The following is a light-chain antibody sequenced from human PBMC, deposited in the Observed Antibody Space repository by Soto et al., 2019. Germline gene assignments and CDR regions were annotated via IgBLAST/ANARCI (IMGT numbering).Light chain of an antibody. CDR3: SSYTSSSTLNYV. CDR2: EVS. V-gene: IGLV2-14*01. J-gene: IGLJ1*01. CDR1: SSDVGGYNY. Sequence: QSALTQPASVSGPPGQSITISCTGTSSDVGGYNYVSWYQQHPGKAPRVMIYEVSNRPSGVSNRFSGSKSGNTASLTISGLQAEDEADYYCSSYTSSSTLNYVFGTGTKVTVL.